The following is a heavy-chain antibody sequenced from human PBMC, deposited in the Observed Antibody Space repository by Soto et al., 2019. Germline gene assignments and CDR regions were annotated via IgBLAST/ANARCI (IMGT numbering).Heavy chain of an antibody. CDR1: GFTFSSYG. CDR2: ISYDGSNK. CDR3: ARDHIGPRMTYGIDY. J-gene: IGHJ4*02. D-gene: IGHD4-17*01. Sequence: GGSLRLSCAASGFTFSSYGMHWVRQAPGKGLEWVAVISYDGSNKYYADSVKGRFTISRDNSKNTLYLQMNSLRAEDTAVYYCARDHIGPRMTYGIDYWGQGTLVTVSP. V-gene: IGHV3-30*03.